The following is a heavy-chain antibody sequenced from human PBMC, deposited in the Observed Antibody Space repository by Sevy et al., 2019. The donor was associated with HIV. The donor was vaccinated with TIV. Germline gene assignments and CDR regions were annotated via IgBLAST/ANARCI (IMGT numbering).Heavy chain of an antibody. CDR3: AKGGQWLVRDWFDP. D-gene: IGHD6-19*01. V-gene: IGHV3-30*18. J-gene: IGHJ5*02. Sequence: GGSLRLSCAASGFTFSSYGMHWVRQAPGKGLDWVTVISYDGSNKYYADSVKGRFTISRDNSKNTLYLQRNSLRVEDTAVYYCAKGGQWLVRDWFDPWGQGTLVTVS. CDR2: ISYDGSNK. CDR1: GFTFSSYG.